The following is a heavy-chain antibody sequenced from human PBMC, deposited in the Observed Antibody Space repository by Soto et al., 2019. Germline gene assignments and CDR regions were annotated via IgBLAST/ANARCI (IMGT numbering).Heavy chain of an antibody. CDR2: ISYDGNTK. CDR3: AKETSAYEIDY. J-gene: IGHJ4*02. Sequence: QVQLVESGGGVVQPGRSLRLSCAASGFIFSGYAMHWVRQAPGKGLEWVAVISYDGNTKYYADSVKGRFTVSRDNSKNTRYVQMTNLSAEDTAMYYCAKETSAYEIDYWGQGTLVTVSS. CDR1: GFIFSGYA. V-gene: IGHV3-30-3*01. D-gene: IGHD5-12*01.